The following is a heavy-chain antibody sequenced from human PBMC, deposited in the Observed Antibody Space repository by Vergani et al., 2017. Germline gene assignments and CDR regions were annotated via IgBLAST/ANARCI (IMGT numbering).Heavy chain of an antibody. V-gene: IGHV3-49*03. D-gene: IGHD3-10*01. Sequence: EVQLVESGGDLVQPGRSLRLSCTASGFTFGYYAMDWFRQAPGQGLEWVGGIRSKAYGQATIYAASVKGRFTISRDDSKSIAYLQMNNLQTEDTAMYYCVRDQVNKLRGSDALDIWGQGTMVTVSS. CDR3: VRDQVNKLRGSDALDI. CDR2: IRSKAYGQAT. J-gene: IGHJ3*02. CDR1: GFTFGYYA.